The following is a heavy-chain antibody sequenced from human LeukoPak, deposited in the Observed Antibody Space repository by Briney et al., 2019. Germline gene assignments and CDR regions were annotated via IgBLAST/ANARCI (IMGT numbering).Heavy chain of an antibody. Sequence: ASVKVSCKASGYTFTSYDINWVRQATGQGLEWMGWMNPNSGNTGYAQKFQGRVTITRNTSISTAYMELSSLRSEDTAVYYCARDTPRMIVVARPHHDAFDIWGQGTMVTVSS. V-gene: IGHV1-8*03. CDR2: MNPNSGNT. CDR1: GYTFTSYD. CDR3: ARDTPRMIVVARPHHDAFDI. J-gene: IGHJ3*02. D-gene: IGHD3-22*01.